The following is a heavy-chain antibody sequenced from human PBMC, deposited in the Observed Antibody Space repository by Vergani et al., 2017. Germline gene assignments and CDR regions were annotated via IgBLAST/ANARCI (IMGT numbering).Heavy chain of an antibody. CDR1: GYTFTSYY. J-gene: IGHJ5*02. V-gene: IGHV1-46*03. Sequence: QVQLVQSGAEVKKPGASVKVSCKASGYTFTSYYMHWVRQAPGQGLEWMGIINPSGGSTSYAQKFQGRVTMTRDTSTSTVYMELSSLRSEDTAVYYCARDQGEDYPPWVEITMGRGVIRGNNWFDPWGQGTLVTVSS. CDR3: ARDQGEDYPPWVEITMGRGVIRGNNWFDP. CDR2: INPSGGST. D-gene: IGHD3-10*01.